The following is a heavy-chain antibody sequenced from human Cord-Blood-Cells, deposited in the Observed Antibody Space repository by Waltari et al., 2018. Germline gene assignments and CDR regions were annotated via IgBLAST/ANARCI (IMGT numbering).Heavy chain of an antibody. D-gene: IGHD3-22*01. CDR1: GFTFSSYS. J-gene: IGHJ4*02. CDR3: ARSPYDSSGYYYYFDY. V-gene: IGHV3-21*01. CDR2: ISSSSSYI. Sequence: EVQLVESGGGLVKPGGSLRLSCAASGFTFSSYSMNGVRQAPGKGLEWVSSISSSSSYIYYADSVKGRFTISRDNAKNSLYLQMNSLRAEDTAVYYCARSPYDSSGYYYYFDYWGQGTLVTVSS.